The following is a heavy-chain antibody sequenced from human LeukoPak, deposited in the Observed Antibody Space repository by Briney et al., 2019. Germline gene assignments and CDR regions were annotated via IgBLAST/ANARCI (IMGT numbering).Heavy chain of an antibody. J-gene: IGHJ4*02. V-gene: IGHV3-23*01. Sequence: PGGSLRLSCAASGFTFSSYGMSWVRQAPGKGLEWVSAISGSGGSTYYADSAKGRFTLSRDNSKNTLFLQMNSLRAEDTAMYYCAKDFGAYDLDYWGRGTLVTVSS. CDR2: ISGSGGST. D-gene: IGHD5-12*01. CDR1: GFTFSSYG. CDR3: AKDFGAYDLDY.